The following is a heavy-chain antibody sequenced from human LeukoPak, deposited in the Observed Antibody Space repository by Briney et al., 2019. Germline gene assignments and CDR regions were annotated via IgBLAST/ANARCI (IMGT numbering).Heavy chain of an antibody. CDR2: INPNSGGT. J-gene: IGHJ4*02. CDR1: GYTFTGYY. D-gene: IGHD5-18*01. Sequence: ASVKVSCKASGYTFTGYYMHWVRQAPGQGLEWMGWINPNSGGTNYAQKFQGRVTMTRDTSIGTAYMELSRLRSDDTAVYYCARGFDTAMVTFNYWGQGTLVTVSS. V-gene: IGHV1-2*02. CDR3: ARGFDTAMVTFNY.